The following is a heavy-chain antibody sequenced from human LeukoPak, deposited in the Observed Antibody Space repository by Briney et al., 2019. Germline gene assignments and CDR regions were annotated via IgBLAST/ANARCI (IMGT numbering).Heavy chain of an antibody. V-gene: IGHV4-39*01. CDR2: LSNSGST. Sequence: SETLSLTCTVSGGSISIGDLHWGWIRQPPGKGLDWIGSLSNSGSTFYNASLKSRVTISVDTSKNQFSLKLSSVTAADTAVYYCARAQILRGYSYYYYMDVWGKGTTVTVSS. CDR3: ARAQILRGYSYYYYMDV. D-gene: IGHD3-9*01. J-gene: IGHJ6*03. CDR1: GGSISIGDLH.